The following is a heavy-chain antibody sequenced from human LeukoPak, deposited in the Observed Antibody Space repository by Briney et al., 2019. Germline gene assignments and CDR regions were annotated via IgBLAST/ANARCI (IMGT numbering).Heavy chain of an antibody. D-gene: IGHD2-2*01. CDR1: GFTFSSYG. V-gene: IGHV3-30*18. Sequence: PGGSLRLSCAASGFTFSSYGMHWVRQAPGKGLEWVAVISYDGSNKYYADSVKGRFTISRDSSKNTLYLQMNSLRAEDTAVYYCAKNSDCSSTSCYSYYYGMDVWGQGTTVTVSS. J-gene: IGHJ6*02. CDR2: ISYDGSNK. CDR3: AKNSDCSSTSCYSYYYGMDV.